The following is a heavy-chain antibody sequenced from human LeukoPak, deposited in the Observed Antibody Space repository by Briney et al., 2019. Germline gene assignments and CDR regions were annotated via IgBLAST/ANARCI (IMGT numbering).Heavy chain of an antibody. CDR1: GFTFTSYN. J-gene: IGHJ4*02. V-gene: IGHV3-21*04. D-gene: IGHD3-22*01. Sequence: GGSLRLSCAASGFTFTSYNMNWVRQTPGKGLEWVSSITSSSHYIYYADSVRGRFTISRDNAENSLYLQMNSLRAEDTAVYYCAKRGLDYYDSSGYFNHPYYFDYWGQGTLVTVSS. CDR2: ITSSSHYI. CDR3: AKRGLDYYDSSGYFNHPYYFDY.